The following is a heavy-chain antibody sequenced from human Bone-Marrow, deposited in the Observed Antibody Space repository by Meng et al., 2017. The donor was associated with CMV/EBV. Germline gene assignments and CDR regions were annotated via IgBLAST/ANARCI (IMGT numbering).Heavy chain of an antibody. Sequence: LTCAASGFTFSSYWMSWVRQAPGKGLEWVANIKQDGSEKYYVDSVKGRFTISRDNAKNSLYLQMNSLRAEDTAVYYCAREPGSRAFDIWGQGTMVTVSS. J-gene: IGHJ3*02. V-gene: IGHV3-7*01. CDR1: GFTFSSYW. CDR2: IKQDGSEK. CDR3: AREPGSRAFDI. D-gene: IGHD3-10*01.